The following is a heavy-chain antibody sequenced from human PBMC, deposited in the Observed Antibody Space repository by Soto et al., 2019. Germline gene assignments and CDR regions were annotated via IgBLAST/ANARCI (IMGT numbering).Heavy chain of an antibody. CDR1: GGTFSSYA. J-gene: IGHJ4*02. Sequence: SVKVSCKASGGTFSSYAISWVRQAPGQGLEWMGGIIPIFGTANYAQKFQGRVTITADKSTSTAYMELSSLRSEDTAVYYCAREEGDYYDSSGYYTRSSGLDYWGQGTLVTVSS. CDR3: AREEGDYYDSSGYYTRSSGLDY. V-gene: IGHV1-69*06. D-gene: IGHD3-22*01. CDR2: IIPIFGTA.